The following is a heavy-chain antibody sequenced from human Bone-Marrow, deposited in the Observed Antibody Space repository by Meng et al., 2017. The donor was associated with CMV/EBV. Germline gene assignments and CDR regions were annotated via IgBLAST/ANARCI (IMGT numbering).Heavy chain of an antibody. Sequence: SETLSLTCTVSGGSISSYYWSWVRQPPGKGLEWIGYIYFSGSTDYNPSLKSRVTMSLDTSTNQISLKLSSVTAADTAMYYCARDSRYYGGNSGYYYYGVDVWGQGTTVTVSS. J-gene: IGHJ6*02. D-gene: IGHD4-23*01. V-gene: IGHV4-59*01. CDR1: GGSISSYY. CDR3: ARDSRYYGGNSGYYYYGVDV. CDR2: IYFSGST.